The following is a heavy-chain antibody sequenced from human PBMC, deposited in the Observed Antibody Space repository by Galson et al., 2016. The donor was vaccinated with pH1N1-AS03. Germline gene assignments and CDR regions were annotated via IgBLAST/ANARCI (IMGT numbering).Heavy chain of an antibody. J-gene: IGHJ3*02. Sequence: SLRLSCAASGFTFSGYWMTWVRQAPGKGLQWVANIKQDGSEKYYVGSVKGRFTISRDNAKKSLYLQINSLRAEDTAVYYCAKGKDFWSGYPDDPFDIWGQGTMVTVSS. CDR1: GFTFSGYW. CDR2: IKQDGSEK. CDR3: AKGKDFWSGYPDDPFDI. D-gene: IGHD3-3*01. V-gene: IGHV3-7*03.